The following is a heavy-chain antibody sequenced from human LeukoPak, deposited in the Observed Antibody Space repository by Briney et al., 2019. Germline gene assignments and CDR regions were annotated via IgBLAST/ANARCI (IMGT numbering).Heavy chain of an antibody. CDR1: GGSISSSSYY. Sequence: SETLSLTCTVSGGSISSSSYYWVWIRPSPGKGLEWVGNIYYSGSSSYNPSLKSRVTISVDTSKNQFSLKLSSVTAADTAVYYCARHAGSSWYRRFDYWGQGTLVTVSS. D-gene: IGHD6-13*01. CDR3: ARHAGSSWYRRFDY. J-gene: IGHJ4*02. CDR2: IYYSGSS. V-gene: IGHV4-39*01.